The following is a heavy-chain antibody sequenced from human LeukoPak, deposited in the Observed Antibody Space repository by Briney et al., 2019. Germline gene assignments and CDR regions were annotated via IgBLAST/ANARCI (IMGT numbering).Heavy chain of an antibody. CDR1: GSSLSTSGMR. Sequence: SGPALVKPTQTLTLTCTFSGSSLSTSGMRVSWIRQPPGKALEWLALIDWDDDKYYSTSLKTRLTISKDTSKNQVVLTMTNMDPVDTATYYCARISGSGSYYKKYDAFDIWGQGTMVTVSS. CDR3: ARISGSGSYYKKYDAFDI. CDR2: IDWDDDK. J-gene: IGHJ3*02. D-gene: IGHD3-10*01. V-gene: IGHV2-70*01.